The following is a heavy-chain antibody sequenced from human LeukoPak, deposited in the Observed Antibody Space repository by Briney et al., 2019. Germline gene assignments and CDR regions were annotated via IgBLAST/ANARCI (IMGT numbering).Heavy chain of an antibody. Sequence: SETLSLTCTVPGYSISSGYYWAWIRQPPGKGLEWIGTIYHSGSTYSNPSLKSRVTISVDTSKNQFSLRLSSVTAADTAVYYCARETGTYSAFDYWGQGTLVTVSS. CDR1: GYSISSGYY. V-gene: IGHV4-38-2*02. D-gene: IGHD1-26*01. J-gene: IGHJ4*02. CDR3: ARETGTYSAFDY. CDR2: IYHSGST.